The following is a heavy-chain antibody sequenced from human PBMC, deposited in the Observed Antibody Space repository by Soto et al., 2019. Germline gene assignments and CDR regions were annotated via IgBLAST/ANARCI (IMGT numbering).Heavy chain of an antibody. D-gene: IGHD5-18*01. CDR1: GYSFTSYW. CDR2: IYPGDSDT. V-gene: IGHV5-51*01. CDR3: AIRGYSYGWPVDV. Sequence: PGESLKISCQGSGYSFTSYWIGWVRQMPGKGLEWMGIIYPGDSDTRYSPSFQGQVTISADKSISTAYLQWSSLKASDTAMYYCAIRGYSYGWPVDVWGQGTTVTVSS. J-gene: IGHJ6*02.